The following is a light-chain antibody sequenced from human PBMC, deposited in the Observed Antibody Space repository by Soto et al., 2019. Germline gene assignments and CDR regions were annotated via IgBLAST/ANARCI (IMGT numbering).Light chain of an antibody. CDR1: QSISSY. V-gene: IGKV3-11*01. J-gene: IGKJ4*01. Sequence: EIVLTQSPATLSLSPGERATLSCRASQSISSYLAWYQQKPGQAPWLLIYDGSNRATGIPARFSGSGSGTDFTLTISSLEPEDFAVHYCQQRSDWPLTFGGGTKVEIK. CDR3: QQRSDWPLT. CDR2: DGS.